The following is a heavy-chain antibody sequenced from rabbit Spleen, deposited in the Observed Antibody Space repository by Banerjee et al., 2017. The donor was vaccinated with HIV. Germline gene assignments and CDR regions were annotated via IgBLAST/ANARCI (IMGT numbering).Heavy chain of an antibody. Sequence: QEHLEESGGGLVKTEGSLTLTCTASGFSFSRGYDMCWVRQAPGRGLEWIGCIYTGNGKTYYASWAKGRFTISKSSSTTVTLQMTSMTAADTATYFCARDTSSSFSSYGMDLWGPGTLVTVS. CDR1: GFSFSRGYD. D-gene: IGHD1-1*01. J-gene: IGHJ6*01. V-gene: IGHV1S45*01. CDR3: ARDTSSSFSSYGMDL. CDR2: IYTGNGKT.